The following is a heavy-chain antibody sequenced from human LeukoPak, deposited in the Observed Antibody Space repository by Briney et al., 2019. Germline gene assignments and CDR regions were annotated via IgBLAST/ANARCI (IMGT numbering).Heavy chain of an antibody. Sequence: GGSLRLSCAASGFTFSGSAMHWVRQASGKGLEWVGRIRSKANSYATAYAASVKGRFTISRDDSKNTAYLQMNSLKTEDTAVYYCAREPSNTLIYSESYLGYWGQGTLVTVSS. V-gene: IGHV3-73*01. D-gene: IGHD1-26*01. CDR1: GFTFSGSA. CDR2: IRSKANSYAT. CDR3: AREPSNTLIYSESYLGY. J-gene: IGHJ4*02.